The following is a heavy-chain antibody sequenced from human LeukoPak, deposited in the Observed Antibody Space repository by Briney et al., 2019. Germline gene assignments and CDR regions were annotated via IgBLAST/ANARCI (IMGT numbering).Heavy chain of an antibody. CDR2: IYYGGST. Sequence: SETLSLTCTVSGGSISSYYWSWIRQPPGKGLEWIGYIYYGGSTNYNPSLKSRVTVSVDTSKNQFSLKLSSVTAADTAVYYCARHIAVAGHFDYWGQGTLVTVSS. CDR1: GGSISSYY. V-gene: IGHV4-59*08. J-gene: IGHJ4*02. CDR3: ARHIAVAGHFDY. D-gene: IGHD6-19*01.